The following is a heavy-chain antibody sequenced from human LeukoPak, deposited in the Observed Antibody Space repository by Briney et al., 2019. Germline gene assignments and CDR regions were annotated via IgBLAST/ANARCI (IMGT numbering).Heavy chain of an antibody. CDR1: GGSISSSSYY. V-gene: IGHV4-39*01. CDR2: IYYSGST. D-gene: IGHD5-24*01. CDR3: ARHATEMATIDYCYYMDV. Sequence: RSSETLSLTCTVSGGSISSSSYYWGWIRQPPGKGLEWIGSIYYSGSTYYNPSLKSRVTISVDTSKNQFSLKLSSVTAADTAVYYCARHATEMATIDYCYYMDVWGKGTTVTVSS. J-gene: IGHJ6*03.